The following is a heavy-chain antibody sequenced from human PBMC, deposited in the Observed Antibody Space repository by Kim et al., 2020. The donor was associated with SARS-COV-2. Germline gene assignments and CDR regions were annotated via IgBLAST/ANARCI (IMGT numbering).Heavy chain of an antibody. D-gene: IGHD3-16*01. CDR3: AGFSADMMSMMWGRGGWFDP. J-gene: IGHJ5*02. CDR2: ISHRGSP. V-gene: IGHV4-4*02. Sequence: SETLSLTCAVSSGSISSLSWWSWVRQAPGRGLEWIGEISHRGSPNYYPSLKSRMTISIDSSKNQFSLKLTSVTAADTAIYFRAGFSADMMSMMWGRGGWFDPWGQGTLVTVSS. CDR1: SGSISSLSW.